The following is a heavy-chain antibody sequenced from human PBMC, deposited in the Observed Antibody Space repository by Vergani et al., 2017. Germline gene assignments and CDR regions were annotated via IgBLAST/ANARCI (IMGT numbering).Heavy chain of an antibody. D-gene: IGHD3-22*01. CDR1: GFTFDDYG. CDR3: AGCLGSADXSGCSRSNYYGIDV. CDR2: INWNGGST. Sequence: EVQLVESGGGVVRPGGSLRLSCAASGFTFDDYGMSWVRQAPGKGLEWVAGINWNGGSTGYADSVKGRFTISRDNAKNSMYLQMKSLRAEDTALYYCAGCLGSADXSGCSRSNYYGIDVWGQGTTVTVSS. J-gene: IGHJ6*02. V-gene: IGHV3-20*04.